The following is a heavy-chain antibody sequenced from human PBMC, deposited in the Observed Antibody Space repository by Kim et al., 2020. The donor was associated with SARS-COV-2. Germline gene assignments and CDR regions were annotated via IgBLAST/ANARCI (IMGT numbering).Heavy chain of an antibody. D-gene: IGHD3-9*01. V-gene: IGHV3-33*01. J-gene: IGHJ6*02. CDR2: IWYDGSNK. CDR3: AREKILTGYVVDYYYYGMDV. Sequence: GGSLRLSCAASGFTFSSYGMHWVRQAPGKGLEWVAVIWYDGSNKYYADSVKGRFTISRDNSKNTLYLQMNSLRAEDTAVYYCAREKILTGYVVDYYYYGMDVWGQGTTVTVSS. CDR1: GFTFSSYG.